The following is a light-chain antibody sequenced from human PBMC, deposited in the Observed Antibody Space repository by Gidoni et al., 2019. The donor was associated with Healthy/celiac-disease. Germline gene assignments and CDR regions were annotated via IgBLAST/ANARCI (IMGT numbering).Light chain of an antibody. CDR1: QSISSL. V-gene: IGKV1-5*03. Sequence: DIQMTQSPSTLSASVGDRVTITCRDSQSISSLLAWYQKKPGKAPKLLIYKASSLESGVPSRFSGSGSGTEFTITISSLQPDDFATYYCQQYNSYSSTFGQGTKLEIK. J-gene: IGKJ2*01. CDR2: KAS. CDR3: QQYNSYSST.